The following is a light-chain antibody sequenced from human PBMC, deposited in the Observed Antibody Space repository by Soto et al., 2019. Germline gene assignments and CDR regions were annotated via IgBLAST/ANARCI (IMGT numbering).Light chain of an antibody. CDR2: EVS. Sequence: QSALTQPASVSGSPGQSITISCTGTSSDVGGYNFVSWYQQHPGKAPKVLIYEVSKRASGVPDRFSGSKSGNTASLTVSGLQAEDEADYYCSSYGGGNNYVVFGGGTKLTVL. CDR3: SSYGGGNNYVV. J-gene: IGLJ2*01. V-gene: IGLV2-8*01. CDR1: SSDVGGYNF.